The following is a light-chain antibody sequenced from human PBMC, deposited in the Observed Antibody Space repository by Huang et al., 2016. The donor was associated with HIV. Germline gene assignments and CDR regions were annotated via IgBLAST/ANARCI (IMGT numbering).Light chain of an antibody. V-gene: IGKV3D-15*01. CDR3: QQYNDWPPLT. CDR2: GAS. Sequence: VMTQSPASLSASPGARVTLSCRASPGVRTTLAWYQQKPGQAPTLLIFGASTRATGTPPRFSGSGSGTDFTLTITSLQSSDSAIYYCQQYNDWPPLTFGGGTKVEI. CDR1: PGVRTT. J-gene: IGKJ4*01.